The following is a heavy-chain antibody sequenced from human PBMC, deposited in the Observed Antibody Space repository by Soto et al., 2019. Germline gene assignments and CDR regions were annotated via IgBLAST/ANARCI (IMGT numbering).Heavy chain of an antibody. Sequence: EVQVVESGGGLVKPGGSLRLSCAASGFTFSNAWMSWVRQAPGKGLEWVGRIKSKSDGGTTDYAAPVRGRFTISRDDSKNTLYLQVNSLKTEDTAVYYCSTMIVLTGYYVIGGQGTLVTVSA. CDR2: IKSKSDGGTT. CDR1: GFTFSNAW. CDR3: STMIVLTGYYVI. J-gene: IGHJ4*02. D-gene: IGHD3-9*01. V-gene: IGHV3-15*01.